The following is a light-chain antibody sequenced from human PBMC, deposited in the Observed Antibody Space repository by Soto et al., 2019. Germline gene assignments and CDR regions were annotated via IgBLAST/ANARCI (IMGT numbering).Light chain of an antibody. V-gene: IGLV3-9*01. J-gene: IGLJ1*01. Sequence: SYELTQPLSVSVALGQTARITCGNNNIGSKNVHWYQQKPGQAPVLVIYRDSNRPSGIPERFSGSNSGNTATLTISRAQAGDEAVYYCQVWDSSTEVFGAGTKLTVL. CDR2: RDS. CDR1: NIGSKN. CDR3: QVWDSSTEV.